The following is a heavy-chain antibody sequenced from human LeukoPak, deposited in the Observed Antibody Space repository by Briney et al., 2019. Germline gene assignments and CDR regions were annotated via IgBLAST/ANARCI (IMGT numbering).Heavy chain of an antibody. D-gene: IGHD2-15*01. Sequence: GGSLRLSCAASGFTLSTYAMSWVRQTPGKDLEWVAATSSSDAGTYHADSVRGRSTISRDNSKNTLYLQMNSLRAEDAAVYFCAKAPVTSCRGAYCYPFDSWGQGTLVTVSS. J-gene: IGHJ4*02. CDR2: TSSSDAGT. V-gene: IGHV3-23*01. CDR1: GFTLSTYA. CDR3: AKAPVTSCRGAYCYPFDS.